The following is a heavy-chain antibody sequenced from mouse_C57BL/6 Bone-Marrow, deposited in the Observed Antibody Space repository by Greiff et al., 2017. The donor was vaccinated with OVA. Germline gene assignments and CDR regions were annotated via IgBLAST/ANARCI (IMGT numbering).Heavy chain of an antibody. CDR2: IYPGDGDT. J-gene: IGHJ2*01. Sequence: QLVESGPELVKPGASVKISCKASGYAFSRSWVNWVKQRPGKGLEWIGRIYPGDGDTNYNGKFKGKATLTADKASSTAYRQLSSLTSEDSAVYFCARHEDGYYAAYWDYGGQGTTLTVSA. CDR1: GYAFSRSW. V-gene: IGHV1-82*01. CDR3: ARHEDGYYAAYWDY. D-gene: IGHD2-3*01.